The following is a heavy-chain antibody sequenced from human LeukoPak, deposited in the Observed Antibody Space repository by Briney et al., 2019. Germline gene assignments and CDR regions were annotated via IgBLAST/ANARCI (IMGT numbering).Heavy chain of an antibody. D-gene: IGHD7-27*01. CDR2: INTSGST. V-gene: IGHV4-4*09. Sequence: SETLSLTCTVAGGSISSNYWSWIRQPPGKGLEWIGYINTSGSTNYNPSLKSRVSISLDTSRNQFSLKLTSVTAADTAVYYCARRGNWGFFDYWGQGILVSVSS. CDR3: ARRGNWGFFDY. J-gene: IGHJ4*02. CDR1: GGSISSNY.